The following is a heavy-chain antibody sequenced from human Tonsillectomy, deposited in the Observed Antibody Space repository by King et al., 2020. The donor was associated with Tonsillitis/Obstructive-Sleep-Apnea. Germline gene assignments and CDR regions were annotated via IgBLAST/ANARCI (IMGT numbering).Heavy chain of an antibody. CDR2: INPNTGAA. CDR3: ARGQGYCTTTSCYGYYYGMDV. CDR1: GYTFTGYY. D-gene: IGHD2-2*01. J-gene: IGHJ6*02. Sequence: VQLVQSWAEVKKPGASLKVSCKASGYTFTGYYMHWVRQAPGQGLEWMGWINPNTGAANYAQNFQGRVTMTRDTSMSTAYMELTRLRSDDTAVYYCARGQGYCTTTSCYGYYYGMDVWGPGTTVTVSS. V-gene: IGHV1-2*02.